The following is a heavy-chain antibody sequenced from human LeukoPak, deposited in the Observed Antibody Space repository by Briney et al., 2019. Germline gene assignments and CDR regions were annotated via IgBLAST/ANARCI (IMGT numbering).Heavy chain of an antibody. Sequence: ASVKVSCKASGGTFSSYAISWVRQAPGQGLEWMGGIIPIFGTANYAQKFQGRVTITADESTSTAYMELSSLRSEDTAVYYCARGQQKRSIFGVVIIQYFGYWGQGTLVTVSS. D-gene: IGHD3-3*01. CDR2: IIPIFGTA. J-gene: IGHJ4*02. CDR3: ARGQQKRSIFGVVIIQYFGY. CDR1: GGTFSSYA. V-gene: IGHV1-69*13.